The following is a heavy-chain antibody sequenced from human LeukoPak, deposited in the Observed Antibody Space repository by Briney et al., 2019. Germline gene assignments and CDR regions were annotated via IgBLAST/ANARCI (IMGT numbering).Heavy chain of an antibody. J-gene: IGHJ4*02. Sequence: GGSLRLSCAASGFTFSSYWMHWVRQAPGKGLVWVSRIKSDGSTTTYADSVKGRFTSSRDNAKNTLYLQMNSLRAEDTAVYYCARVRGGWYFDYWGQGTLVTVSS. CDR2: IKSDGSTT. D-gene: IGHD6-19*01. V-gene: IGHV3-74*01. CDR3: ARVRGGWYFDY. CDR1: GFTFSSYW.